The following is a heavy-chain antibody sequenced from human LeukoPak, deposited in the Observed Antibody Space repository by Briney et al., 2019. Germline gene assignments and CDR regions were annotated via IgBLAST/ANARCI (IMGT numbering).Heavy chain of an antibody. J-gene: IGHJ4*02. CDR2: IYYSGST. V-gene: IGHV4-39*01. Sequence: SETLSLTCTVSGGGSISSSSYYWGWIRQPPGKGLEWIGTIYYSGSTYYNPSLKSRVTISVDTSKNQFSLKLSSVTAADTAVYYCARLGLSWYYDSSGYSIDYWGQGTLVTVSS. CDR3: ARLGLSWYYDSSGYSIDY. D-gene: IGHD3-22*01. CDR1: GGGSISSSSYY.